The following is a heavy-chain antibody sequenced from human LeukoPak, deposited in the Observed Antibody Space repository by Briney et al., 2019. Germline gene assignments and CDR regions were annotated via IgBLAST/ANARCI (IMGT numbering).Heavy chain of an antibody. CDR2: IFPSDSDT. D-gene: IGHD6-6*01. CDR1: GFSFTTYW. Sequence: PGESLKISCKGSGFSFTTYWIGWVRQMPGKGLEWMGIIFPSDSDTRYSPSFQGQVTISADKSISTAHLQWSSLKASDSAMYYCARRLYSSSSVGGFDYWGQGTLVTVSS. J-gene: IGHJ4*02. V-gene: IGHV5-51*01. CDR3: ARRLYSSSSVGGFDY.